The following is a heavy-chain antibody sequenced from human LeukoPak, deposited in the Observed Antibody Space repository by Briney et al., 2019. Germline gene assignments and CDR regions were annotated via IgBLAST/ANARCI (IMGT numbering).Heavy chain of an antibody. CDR1: GYSFTSYW. J-gene: IGHJ5*02. V-gene: IGHV5-51*01. Sequence: GESLKISCKGSGYSFTSYWIGWVRQMPGKGLEWMGIIYPGDSDTRYSPSFQGQVTISADKSISTAYPQWSSLKASDTAMYYCARLEKPPINWFDPWGQGTLVTVFS. CDR2: IYPGDSDT. CDR3: ARLEKPPINWFDP. D-gene: IGHD1/OR15-1a*01.